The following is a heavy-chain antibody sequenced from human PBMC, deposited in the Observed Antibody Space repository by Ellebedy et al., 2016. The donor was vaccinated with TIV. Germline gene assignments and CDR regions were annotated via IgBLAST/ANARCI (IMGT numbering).Heavy chain of an antibody. D-gene: IGHD1-26*01. CDR3: ATSYSGSYPFEN. CDR1: GLTFSSYG. J-gene: IGHJ1*01. V-gene: IGHV3-33*01. CDR2: IWYDGSYK. Sequence: PGGSLRLSCAASGLTFSSYGMHWVRQAPGKGLEWVAVIWYDGSYKYYADSVKGRFTISRDNSKNTLFLQMNSLRVEDTAAYYCATSYSGSYPFENWGQGTLVTVSS.